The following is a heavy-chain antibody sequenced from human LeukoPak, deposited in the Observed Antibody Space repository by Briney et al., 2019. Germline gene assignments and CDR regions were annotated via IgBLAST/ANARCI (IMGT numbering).Heavy chain of an antibody. CDR3: ASSGLELHFDY. V-gene: IGHV4-31*03. CDR2: IYYSGST. J-gene: IGHJ4*02. CDR1: GGSISSGGYY. Sequence: PSETLSLTCTVSGGSISSGGYYWSWIRQHPGKGLEWIGYIYYSGSTYYNPSLKSRVTISVDTSKNQFSLKLSSMTAADTAVYYCASSGLELHFDYWGQGTLVTVSS. D-gene: IGHD1-7*01.